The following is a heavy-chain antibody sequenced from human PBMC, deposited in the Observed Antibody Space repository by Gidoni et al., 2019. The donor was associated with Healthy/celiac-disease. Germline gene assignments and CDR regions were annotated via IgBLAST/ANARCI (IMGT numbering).Heavy chain of an antibody. J-gene: IGHJ5*02. Sequence: EVQLVESGGGLVKPGGSLRLSCAASGFTFSSYSMNWVRQAPGNGLEWVSSISSSSSYIYYADSVKGRFTISRDNAKNSLYLQMNSLRAEDTAVYYCARDDGYCSSTSCYGWFDPWGQGTLVTVSS. CDR2: ISSSSSYI. CDR1: GFTFSSYS. CDR3: ARDDGYCSSTSCYGWFDP. V-gene: IGHV3-21*01. D-gene: IGHD2-2*03.